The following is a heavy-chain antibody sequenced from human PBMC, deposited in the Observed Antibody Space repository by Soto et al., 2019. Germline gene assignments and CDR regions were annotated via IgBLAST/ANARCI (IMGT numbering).Heavy chain of an antibody. Sequence: ASVKVSCKVSGYTLADFSMQWVRQAPGKGLEWMGGFNPVFGTTNYAQKFQGRVTITADKSTSTAYMELSSLRSEDTAVYYCARVPLSAAETYYFDYWS. CDR2: FNPVFGTT. J-gene: IGHJ4*01. CDR3: ARVPLSAAETYYFDY. CDR1: GYTLADFS. V-gene: IGHV1-24*01. D-gene: IGHD6-13*01.